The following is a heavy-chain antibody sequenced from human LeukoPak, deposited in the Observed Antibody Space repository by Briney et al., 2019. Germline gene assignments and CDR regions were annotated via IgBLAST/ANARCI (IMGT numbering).Heavy chain of an antibody. CDR1: GCTFSSYW. J-gene: IGHJ5*02. Sequence: GGSLRLSCAASGCTFSSYWMSWVRQAPGKGLEWVANIKQDGSEKYYVDSVKGRFTISRDNAKNSLYLQMNSLRAEDTAVYFCAKDLSYYYDGSGPNWFDPWGQGTLVTVSS. D-gene: IGHD3-22*01. CDR2: IKQDGSEK. CDR3: AKDLSYYYDGSGPNWFDP. V-gene: IGHV3-7*03.